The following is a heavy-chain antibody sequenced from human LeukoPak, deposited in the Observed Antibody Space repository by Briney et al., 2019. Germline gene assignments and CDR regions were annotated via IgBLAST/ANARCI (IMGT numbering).Heavy chain of an antibody. V-gene: IGHV3-66*01. CDR1: EFTVSSNY. J-gene: IGHJ4*02. D-gene: IGHD2-15*01. CDR2: IYSGGST. CDR3: ARAGSADLAVDY. Sequence: GGSLRLSCAASEFTVSSNYMSWVRQAPGKGLEWVSVIYSGGSTYYADSVKGRFTISRDNSKNTLYLQMNSLRAEDTAVYYCARAGSADLAVDYWGQGTLVTVSS.